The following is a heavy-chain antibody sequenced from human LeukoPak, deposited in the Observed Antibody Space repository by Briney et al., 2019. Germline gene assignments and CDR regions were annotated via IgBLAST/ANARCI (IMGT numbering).Heavy chain of an antibody. V-gene: IGHV4-59*11. Sequence: PSETLSLTCTVSGGSISSHYWSWIRQPPGKGLEWIGYIYYSGSTNYNPSLKSRVTISVDTSKNQFSLKLSSVTAADTAVYYCAREELDSGSYVYWGRGTLVTVSS. CDR1: GGSISSHY. J-gene: IGHJ4*02. CDR2: IYYSGST. CDR3: AREELDSGSYVY. D-gene: IGHD1-26*01.